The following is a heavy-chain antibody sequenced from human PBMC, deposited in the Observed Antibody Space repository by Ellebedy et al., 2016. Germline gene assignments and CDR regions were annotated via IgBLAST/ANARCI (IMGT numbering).Heavy chain of an antibody. V-gene: IGHV4-34*01. Sequence: SETLSLXXAVNGGSFSGYYWSWIRQPPGKGLEWIGEINHSGSTNYNPSLKSRVTISVDTSKNQFSLKLSSVTAADTAVYYCARRYGYGDNVEHFQYWGQGTLVTVSS. D-gene: IGHD4-17*01. CDR1: GGSFSGYY. J-gene: IGHJ1*01. CDR3: ARRYGYGDNVEHFQY. CDR2: INHSGST.